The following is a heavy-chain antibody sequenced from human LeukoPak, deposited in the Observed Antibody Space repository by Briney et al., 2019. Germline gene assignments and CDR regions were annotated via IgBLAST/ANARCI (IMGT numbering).Heavy chain of an antibody. Sequence: GESLRLSCAASGFTFSDYYMNWLRQAPGKGLEWVSSISRGGNSIYYAESVKGRFSISRDNAKNSLYLQMNSLRVEDTAVYYCARDQFLDYRGQGTLVTVSS. V-gene: IGHV3-11*01. CDR3: ARDQFLDY. CDR1: GFTFSDYY. CDR2: ISRGGNSI. J-gene: IGHJ4*02.